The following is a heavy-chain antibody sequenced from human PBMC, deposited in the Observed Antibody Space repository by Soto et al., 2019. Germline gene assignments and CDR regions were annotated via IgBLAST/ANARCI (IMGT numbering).Heavy chain of an antibody. CDR3: ARGRSAVAGLYFDY. D-gene: IGHD6-19*01. J-gene: IGHJ4*02. CDR1: GYTFTSYG. Sequence: ASVKVSCKASGYTFTSYGLSWVRQALGQGLEWMGWISAYNGNTNDAQKLQGRDTMTTDTSTRTAYMELRSLRSDDTAVYYCARGRSAVAGLYFDYWGQGTLVTVSS. V-gene: IGHV1-18*01. CDR2: ISAYNGNT.